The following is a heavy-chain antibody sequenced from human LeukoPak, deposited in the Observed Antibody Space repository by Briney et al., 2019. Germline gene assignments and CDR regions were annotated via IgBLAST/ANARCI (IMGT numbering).Heavy chain of an antibody. CDR3: ARALYTSRSYLATFSPTNFDY. D-gene: IGHD6-13*01. Sequence: ASVKVSCKAFGYTFTSNYMHWVRQAPGQGPEWMGWINPNTGGTNYAQKFQGRVTMTRDTSISTPYMELSWLRSDDTAVYYCARALYTSRSYLATFSPTNFDYWGQGTLVTVSS. CDR1: GYTFTSNY. J-gene: IGHJ4*02. CDR2: INPNTGGT. V-gene: IGHV1-2*02.